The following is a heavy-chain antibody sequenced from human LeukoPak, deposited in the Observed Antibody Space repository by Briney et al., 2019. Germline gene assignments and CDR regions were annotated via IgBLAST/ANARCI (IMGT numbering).Heavy chain of an antibody. Sequence: SVKVSCKASGGTFSSYAISWVRQAPGQGLEWMGGIIPIFGTANCAQKFQGRVTITADESTSTAYMELSSLRSEDTAVYYCARPPWSPTLYDSSGYDWYLDLWGRGTLVTVSS. D-gene: IGHD3-22*01. CDR2: IIPIFGTA. J-gene: IGHJ2*01. V-gene: IGHV1-69*13. CDR1: GGTFSSYA. CDR3: ARPPWSPTLYDSSGYDWYLDL.